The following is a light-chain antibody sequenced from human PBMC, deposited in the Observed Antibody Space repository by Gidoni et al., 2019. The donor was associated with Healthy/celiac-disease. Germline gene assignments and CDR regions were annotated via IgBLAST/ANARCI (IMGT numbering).Light chain of an antibody. Sequence: QSVLTQPPSASGTPGQRVTISCSGSSSNIGSNYVYWYQQLHGTAPKLLIYRNNQRPSGVPDRFSGSTSGTSASLAISGLRSEDEADYYCAPWDDSLSGLVFGGGTKLTVL. CDR1: SSNIGSNY. CDR3: APWDDSLSGLV. J-gene: IGLJ2*01. V-gene: IGLV1-47*01. CDR2: RNN.